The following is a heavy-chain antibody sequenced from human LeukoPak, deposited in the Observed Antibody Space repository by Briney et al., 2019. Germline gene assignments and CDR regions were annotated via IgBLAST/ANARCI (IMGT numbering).Heavy chain of an antibody. J-gene: IGHJ6*02. CDR1: GYTFTGYY. D-gene: IGHD3-22*01. CDR3: ARAYYDSSGYFRYYYYGMDV. Sequence: ASVTVSCKASGYTFTGYYMHWVRQAPGQGLEWMGWINPNSGGTNYAQKFQGWVTMTRDTSISTAYMELSRLRSDDTAVYYCARAYYDSSGYFRYYYYGMDVWGQGTTVTVSS. CDR2: INPNSGGT. V-gene: IGHV1-2*04.